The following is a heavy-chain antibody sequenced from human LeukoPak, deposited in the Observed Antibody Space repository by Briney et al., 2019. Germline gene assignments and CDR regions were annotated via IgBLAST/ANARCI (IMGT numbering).Heavy chain of an antibody. D-gene: IGHD4-11*01. CDR1: GFTFSRYD. CDR2: IGTAGDT. V-gene: IGHV3-13*01. Sequence: GGSLRLSCAASGFTFSRYDMHWVRQATGKGLEWVSAIGTAGDTYYPGSVKGRFTISRENAKNSLYLQMNSLRAGDTAVYYCARGSNYGDYFDYWGQGTLVTVSS. J-gene: IGHJ4*02. CDR3: ARGSNYGDYFDY.